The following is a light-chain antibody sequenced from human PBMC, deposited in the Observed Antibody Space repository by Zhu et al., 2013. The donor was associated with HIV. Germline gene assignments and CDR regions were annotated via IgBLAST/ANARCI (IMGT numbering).Light chain of an antibody. J-gene: IGLJ3*02. Sequence: QSALTQPASVSGSPGQSITISCTGTSSDVGNYNLVSWYQQHPGRAPKLMIYEGSKRPSGVSNRFSGSKSGNTASLTISGLQAEDEADYYCCSYALSSTLLWVFGGGTKLTVL. V-gene: IGLV2-23*01. CDR3: CSYALSSTLLWV. CDR1: SSDVGNYNL. CDR2: EGS.